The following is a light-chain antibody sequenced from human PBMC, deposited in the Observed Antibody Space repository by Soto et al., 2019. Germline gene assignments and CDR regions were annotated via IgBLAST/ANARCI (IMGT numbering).Light chain of an antibody. V-gene: IGKV1-33*01. J-gene: IGKJ5*01. CDR3: QQSDNLPIT. Sequence: DIQMTQSPSSLSASVGDRVTITCQASQDISNYLNWYQQNPGEAPELLLYDASNLETGVPSRFSGSGSGTDFTLTISSLQPEDIGTYYCQQSDNLPITFGQGTRLEIK. CDR1: QDISNY. CDR2: DAS.